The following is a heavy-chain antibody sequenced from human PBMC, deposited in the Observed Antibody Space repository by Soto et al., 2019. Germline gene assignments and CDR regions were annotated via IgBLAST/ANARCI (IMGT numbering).Heavy chain of an antibody. D-gene: IGHD3-9*01. CDR2: ISGSGRNT. CDR3: AKDIGGYFDIMKGYPEGQYYYAMDV. CDR1: DLIFGTYA. J-gene: IGHJ6*02. Sequence: EVQLLESGGGLVQPGGSLRLSCEASDLIFGTYAMSWVRQAPGKGLECVSGISGSGRNTYYADSVKGRFTISRDNAKNTLYLQMASLRAEDTAVYYCAKDIGGYFDIMKGYPEGQYYYAMDVWGQGTTVTVSS. V-gene: IGHV3-23*01.